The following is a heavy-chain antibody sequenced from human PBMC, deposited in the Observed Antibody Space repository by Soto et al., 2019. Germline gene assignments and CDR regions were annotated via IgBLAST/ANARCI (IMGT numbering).Heavy chain of an antibody. Sequence: SETLSLTCTVSGGSVSSGSYYWSWIRQPPGKGLEWIGYIYYSGSTNYNPSLKSRVTISVDTSKNQFSLKLSSVTAADTAVYYCASGTFTGELLHFDYWGQGTLVTVSS. CDR1: GGSVSSGSYY. CDR3: ASGTFTGELLHFDY. D-gene: IGHD1-26*01. J-gene: IGHJ4*02. V-gene: IGHV4-61*01. CDR2: IYYSGST.